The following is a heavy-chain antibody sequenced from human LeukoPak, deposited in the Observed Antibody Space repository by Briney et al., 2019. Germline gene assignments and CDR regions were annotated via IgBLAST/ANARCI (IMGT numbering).Heavy chain of an antibody. Sequence: GGSLRLSCAASGFTFSNAWMSWVRQPPGKGLEWVGRKSKTDGGTTDYAAPVKGRFTISRDDSKNTLYLQMNSLKTEDTAVYYCTTKVWSYYYYYGMDVWGKGTTVTVSS. CDR1: GFTFSNAW. CDR3: TTKVWSYYYYYGMDV. V-gene: IGHV3-15*01. CDR2: KSKTDGGTT. J-gene: IGHJ6*04. D-gene: IGHD3-3*01.